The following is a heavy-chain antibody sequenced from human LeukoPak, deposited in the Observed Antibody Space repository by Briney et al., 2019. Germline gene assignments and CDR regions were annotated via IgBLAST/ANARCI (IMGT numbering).Heavy chain of an antibody. CDR1: RFTFSNYA. J-gene: IGHJ4*02. CDR2: ISGSGGNT. D-gene: IGHD6-13*01. V-gene: IGHV3-23*01. Sequence: PGGSLRLSCAASRFTFSNYAMSWVRQAPGKGLEWVSAISGSGGNTYSADSVKGRFTISRDYSKNMLYLQMNSLRVEDTAVYYCAKDEGRQQLVDFDFWGQGALVTVSS. CDR3: AKDEGRQQLVDFDF.